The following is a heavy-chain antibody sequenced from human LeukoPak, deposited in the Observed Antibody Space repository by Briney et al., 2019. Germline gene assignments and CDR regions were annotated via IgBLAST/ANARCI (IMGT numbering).Heavy chain of an antibody. J-gene: IGHJ4*01. D-gene: IGHD2-15*01. CDR2: ISRNGGTA. CDR3: VNQISGNLN. CDR1: GFTFSNFA. Sequence: HPGGSLRLSCSASGFTFSNFAMHWVRQAPGKGLEYVSGISRNGGTAYYGDSVKGRFTVSRDNSKNTLYLQMGSLRAEDTAVYYCVNQISGNLNWGHGTLVTVSS. V-gene: IGHV3-64D*09.